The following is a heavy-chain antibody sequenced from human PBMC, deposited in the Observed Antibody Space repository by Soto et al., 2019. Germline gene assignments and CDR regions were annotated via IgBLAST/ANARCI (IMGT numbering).Heavy chain of an antibody. Sequence: EVQLLESGGGLVQPGGSLRLSCAASGFTFSSYAMSWVRQAPGKGLEWVSAISGSGGSTYYADSVKGRFTISRDNSKNTLYLQMNSLRAEDTAVYYCAKDKHLRGGGVYYFDYWGQGTLVTVSS. V-gene: IGHV3-23*01. D-gene: IGHD3-10*01. CDR2: ISGSGGST. CDR3: AKDKHLRGGGVYYFDY. J-gene: IGHJ4*02. CDR1: GFTFSSYA.